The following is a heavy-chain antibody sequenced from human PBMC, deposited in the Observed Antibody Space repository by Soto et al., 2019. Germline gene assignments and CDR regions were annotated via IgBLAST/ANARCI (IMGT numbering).Heavy chain of an antibody. D-gene: IGHD3-10*01. CDR2: ISGGGDYI. J-gene: IGHJ4*01. CDR3: ASLSRFALDY. Sequence: GGSLRLPCAASGFAFSSYTMNWVRQAPGKGLEWVSSISGGGDYIYYTGSVKGRFSISRDNAKNSLYLQMDSLRAEDTAVYYCASLSRFALDYWGQGTLVTVSS. CDR1: GFAFSSYT. V-gene: IGHV3-21*01.